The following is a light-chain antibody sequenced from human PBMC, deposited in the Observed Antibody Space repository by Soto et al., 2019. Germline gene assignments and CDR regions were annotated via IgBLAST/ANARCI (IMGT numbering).Light chain of an antibody. CDR2: TAS. Sequence: DIQVTQSPSFLSASVVDRVTITCRASQAISNYLAWYQQIPGRAPKLLIYTASTLHSGVPSRFSGSGSGTEFTLTISSLQPEDFATYYCQQFNNYPRTFGQGTKLEIK. CDR3: QQFNNYPRT. V-gene: IGKV1-9*01. CDR1: QAISNY. J-gene: IGKJ2*01.